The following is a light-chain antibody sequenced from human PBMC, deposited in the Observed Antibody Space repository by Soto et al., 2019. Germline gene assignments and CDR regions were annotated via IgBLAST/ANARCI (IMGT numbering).Light chain of an antibody. CDR1: QGLSRD. V-gene: IGKV1-9*01. J-gene: IGKJ5*01. CDR2: AAS. Sequence: DIQLTQSPSFLSASVGDRVTITCRASQGLSRDLAWYQQKPGKAPKLLIYAASTLQSGVPSRCSGSGSGTDFTLTISSLQPEDFATYYCQQLNSYPITFGQGTRLEIK. CDR3: QQLNSYPIT.